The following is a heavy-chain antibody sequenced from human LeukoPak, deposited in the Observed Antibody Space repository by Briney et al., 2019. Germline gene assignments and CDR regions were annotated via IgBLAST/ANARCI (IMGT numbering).Heavy chain of an antibody. CDR1: GYTFTSYD. Sequence: ASVKVSCKASGYTFTSYDINWVRPATGQGLEWMGWMNPNSGNTGYAQKFQGRVTMTRNTSISTAYMELSSLRSEDTAVYYCARDSTTYYDFWSGSYYYYGMDVWGQGTTVTVSS. CDR3: ARDSTTYYDFWSGSYYYYGMDV. D-gene: IGHD3-3*01. CDR2: MNPNSGNT. V-gene: IGHV1-8*01. J-gene: IGHJ6*02.